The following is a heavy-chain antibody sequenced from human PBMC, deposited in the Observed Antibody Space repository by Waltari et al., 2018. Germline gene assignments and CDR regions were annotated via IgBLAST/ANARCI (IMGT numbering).Heavy chain of an antibody. CDR1: GFSFADNF. Sequence: EVQLVESGGGLVQRGRSLRLSCGASGFSFADNFMQWCRQGPGKGMEWVSGISWNRVIKGYADSLTGRFTISRDNAKNSLYLQMNSLRNEDSALYYCAKGGRALWFGEFDYWGQGTLVTVPS. CDR2: ISWNRVIK. J-gene: IGHJ4*02. CDR3: AKGGRALWFGEFDY. D-gene: IGHD3-10*01. V-gene: IGHV3-9*01.